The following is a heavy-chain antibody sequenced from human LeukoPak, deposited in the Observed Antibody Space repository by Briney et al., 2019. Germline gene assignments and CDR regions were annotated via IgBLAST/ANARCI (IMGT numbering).Heavy chain of an antibody. CDR2: IYHSGST. Sequence: KPSETLSLTCAVSGGSISSNNWWNWVRQPPGKGLEWIGEIYHSGSTNYNPSLKSRATISVDTSKNQLSLKVNSVTAADTAVYYCAREEGDCDTVRCYESLDIWGQGTMVAVSS. V-gene: IGHV4-4*02. J-gene: IGHJ3*02. CDR3: AREEGDCDTVRCYESLDI. D-gene: IGHD2-2*01. CDR1: GGSISSNNW.